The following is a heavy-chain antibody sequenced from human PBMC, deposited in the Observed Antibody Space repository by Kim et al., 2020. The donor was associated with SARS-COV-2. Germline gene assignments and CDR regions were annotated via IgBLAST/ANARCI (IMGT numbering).Heavy chain of an antibody. CDR3: ARRITMVRGTWP. Sequence: NYNPSLKSRVTISVDTSKNQFSLKLSSVTAADTAGYYCARRITMVRGTWPWGQGTLVTVSS. D-gene: IGHD3-10*01. J-gene: IGHJ5*02. V-gene: IGHV4-34*01.